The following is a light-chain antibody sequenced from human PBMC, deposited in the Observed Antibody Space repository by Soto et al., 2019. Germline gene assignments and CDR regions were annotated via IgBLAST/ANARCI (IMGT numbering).Light chain of an antibody. CDR3: QQSHSIPWT. J-gene: IGKJ1*01. CDR2: VAS. V-gene: IGKV1-39*01. Sequence: DIQMTQSPSSLSASVGDRVTITCRASQYISSYLNWYQQKPGKAPKLLISVASSLQSGVPSRFSGSRSGTDFNITISSLQPEDFATYYCQQSHSIPWTFGQGTKVEIK. CDR1: QYISSY.